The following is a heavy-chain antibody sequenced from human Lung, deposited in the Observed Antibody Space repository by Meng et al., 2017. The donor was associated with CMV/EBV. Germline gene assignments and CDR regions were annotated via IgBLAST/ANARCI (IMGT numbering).Heavy chain of an antibody. CDR2: IKPSTGDT. J-gene: IGHJ4*02. CDR1: GYTFNDYW. CDR3: TREGFDY. Sequence: QAQLVQSGDEVKKHGTSVKLSCKTSGYTFNDYWIHWVLQAPGQGLEWMGRIKPSTGDTSYAQKFRGRLTVTRDTPISTVYMEVNSLTSDDTAVYYCTREGFDYWGQGALVTVSS. V-gene: IGHV1-2*06.